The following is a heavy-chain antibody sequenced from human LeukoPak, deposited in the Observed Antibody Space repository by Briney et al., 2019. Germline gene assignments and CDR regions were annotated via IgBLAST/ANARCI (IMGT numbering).Heavy chain of an antibody. J-gene: IGHJ4*02. CDR3: ARTKYYYDSSGYYIFDY. V-gene: IGHV1-2*02. CDR1: GYTFTGYY. CDR2: INPNSGGT. Sequence: ASVKVSCKAPGYTFTGYYMHWVRQAPGQGLEWMGWINPNSGGTNYAQKFQGRVTMTTDTSTSTAYMELRSLRSDDTAVYYCARTKYYYDSSGYYIFDYWGQGTLVTVSS. D-gene: IGHD3-22*01.